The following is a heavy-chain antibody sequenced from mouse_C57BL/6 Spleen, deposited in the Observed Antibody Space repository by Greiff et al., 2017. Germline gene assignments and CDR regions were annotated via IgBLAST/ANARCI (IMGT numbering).Heavy chain of an antibody. CDR1: GYTFTDYN. D-gene: IGHD1-1*01. CDR3: ARGYGSGYSAWFAY. CDR2: INPNNGGT. Sequence: VQLQQSGPELVKPGASVKIPCKASGYTFTDYNMDWVKQSHGKSLEWIGDINPNNGGTIYNQKFKGKATLTVDKSSSTAYMELRSLTSEDTAVYYCARGYGSGYSAWFAYWGQGTLVTVSA. J-gene: IGHJ3*01. V-gene: IGHV1-18*01.